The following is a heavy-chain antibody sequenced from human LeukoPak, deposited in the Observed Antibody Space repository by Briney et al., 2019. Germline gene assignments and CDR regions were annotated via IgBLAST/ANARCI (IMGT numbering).Heavy chain of an antibody. D-gene: IGHD3-3*01. Sequence: AETLSLTCTVSGSSISSYYWSWIRQPPGKGLEWIGYIYYSGSTNYDPSLKSRVTISVDTSKNQFSLKLSSVTAADTAVYYCARDYDFWSGPPARYFDLWGRGTPVTVSS. CDR3: ARDYDFWSGPPARYFDL. V-gene: IGHV4-59*01. CDR1: GSSISSYY. CDR2: IYYSGST. J-gene: IGHJ2*01.